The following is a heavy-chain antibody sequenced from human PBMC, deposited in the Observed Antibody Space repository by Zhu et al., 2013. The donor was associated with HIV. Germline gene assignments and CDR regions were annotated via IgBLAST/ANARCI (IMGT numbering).Heavy chain of an antibody. CDR3: AREGRVEVTEAGEGGFDM. Sequence: EVQVVESGGGLIQPGGSLRLSCAASGFIVSRNDMNWVRQAPGKGLEWVSVIYIDGTTHYGDSVRGRFTISRDSSKNTLHLQMDSLRVEDTAMYYCAREGRVEVTEAGEGGFDMWGQGTMVTVSP. CDR1: GFIVSRND. V-gene: IGHV3-53*01. CDR2: IYIDGTT. D-gene: IGHD1-26*01. J-gene: IGHJ3*02.